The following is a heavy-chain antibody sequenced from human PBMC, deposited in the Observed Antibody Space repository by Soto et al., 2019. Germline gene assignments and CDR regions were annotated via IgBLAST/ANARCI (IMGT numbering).Heavy chain of an antibody. CDR2: IDPSDSHT. V-gene: IGHV5-10-1*01. J-gene: IGHJ4*02. CDR1: GYRFTNDL. Sequence: GESLKISCKGSGYRFTNDLITGVRQMPGKGLEWMGRIDPSDSHTKYSPSFEGHVTISADNSITSVYLQWSSLKASDTAMYYCARHSRIATPLDSWGQGTLVTVSS. D-gene: IGHD6-6*01. CDR3: ARHSRIATPLDS.